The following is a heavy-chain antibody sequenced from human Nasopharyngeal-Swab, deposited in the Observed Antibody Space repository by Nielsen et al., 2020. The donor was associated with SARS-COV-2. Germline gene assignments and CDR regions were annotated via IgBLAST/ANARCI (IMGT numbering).Heavy chain of an antibody. D-gene: IGHD1-26*01. CDR3: AGEVGGYRDY. Sequence: GESLKISCEASGFTFSNYWMHWVRQTPGKGLVWVSRINTDGSVTNYAYSVKGRFTISRDNVKNTVYLQMNSLRAEDTAVYHCAGEVGGYRDYWGQGTLVTVSS. J-gene: IGHJ4*02. CDR1: GFTFSNYW. V-gene: IGHV3-74*01. CDR2: INTDGSVT.